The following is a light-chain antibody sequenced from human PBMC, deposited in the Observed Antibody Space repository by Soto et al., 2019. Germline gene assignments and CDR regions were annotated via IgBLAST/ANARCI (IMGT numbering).Light chain of an antibody. CDR2: GAS. V-gene: IGKV3-15*01. J-gene: IGKJ2*01. CDR1: QNVGRN. CDR3: QQCNNWPTYT. Sequence: EILLTQSPAILSVSPGEIATLSCRASQNVGRNLAWYQQKPGQTPRLLMYGASTRATGIPARFSGSGSGTEFTLTISSLQSEDFAVYYCQQCNNWPTYTFGQGTKLEIK.